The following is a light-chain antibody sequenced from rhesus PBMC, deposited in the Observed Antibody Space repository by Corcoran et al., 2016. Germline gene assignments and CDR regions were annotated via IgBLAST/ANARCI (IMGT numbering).Light chain of an antibody. CDR2: AAS. V-gene: IGKV1-28*01. CDR3: LQHNSYPFT. Sequence: DIQMTQSPSSLSASVGDTVTITCRASPGISSYLNWFQQKPGKAPKLLIYAASSLESGVPSRFSGSGSGTEFTLTIGSLQPEDFAAYYCLQHNSYPFTFGPGTKLDIK. CDR1: PGISSY. J-gene: IGKJ3*01.